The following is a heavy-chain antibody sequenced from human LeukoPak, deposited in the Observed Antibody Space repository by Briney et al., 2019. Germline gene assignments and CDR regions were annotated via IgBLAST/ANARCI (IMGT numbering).Heavy chain of an antibody. CDR3: ASGLELDY. CDR1: GFTFRSYW. V-gene: IGHV3-7*03. Sequence: GGSLRLSCAASGFTFRSYWMRWVRQAPGKGLEWVANIKQDGSEKNYVDSVKGRFTISRDNAKNSLYLQMNSLRAEDTAVYYCASGLELDYWGQGTLVSVSS. CDR2: IKQDGSEK. J-gene: IGHJ4*02.